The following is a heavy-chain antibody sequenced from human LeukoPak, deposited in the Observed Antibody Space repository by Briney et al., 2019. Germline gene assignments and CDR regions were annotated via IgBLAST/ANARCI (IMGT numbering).Heavy chain of an antibody. CDR1: GFTFSSYG. D-gene: IGHD3-22*01. CDR3: AKDRDYDSSGYYSWGVCDY. J-gene: IGHJ4*02. Sequence: GGSLRLSCAASGFTFSSYGMSWVRQAPGKGLEWVSAISGSGGSTYYADSVKGRFTISRDNSKNTLYLQMNSLRAEDTAVYYCAKDRDYDSSGYYSWGVCDYWGQGTLVTVSS. CDR2: ISGSGGST. V-gene: IGHV3-23*01.